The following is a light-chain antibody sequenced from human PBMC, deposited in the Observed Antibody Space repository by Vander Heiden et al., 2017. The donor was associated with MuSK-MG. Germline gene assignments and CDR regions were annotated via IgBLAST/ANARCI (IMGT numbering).Light chain of an antibody. CDR3: SAYAGSNNLV. V-gene: IGLV2-8*01. CDR2: EVS. Sequence: QSALTQPPSASASPGPPVTISCTGTSSDVGGYHYVSWYQQPPGKAPKLMIYEVSKRPSGVPDRFSGSKSGNTASRTVSGVQAEDEADYYCSAYAGSNNLVFGGGTKLTVL. CDR1: SSDVGGYHY. J-gene: IGLJ2*01.